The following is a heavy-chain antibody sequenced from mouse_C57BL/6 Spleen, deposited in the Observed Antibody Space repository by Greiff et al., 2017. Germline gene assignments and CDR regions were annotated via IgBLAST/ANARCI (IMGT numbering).Heavy chain of an antibody. Sequence: VQLQQSGAELVKPGASVKLSCTASGFNIKDYYMHWVKQRTEQGLEWIGRIDPEDGETKYAPKFPGKATITADTSSNTAYLQLSSLTSEDTAVYYCARTVYYGSSYDWYFDVWGTGTTVTVSS. V-gene: IGHV14-2*01. CDR3: ARTVYYGSSYDWYFDV. CDR2: IDPEDGET. CDR1: GFNIKDYY. J-gene: IGHJ1*03. D-gene: IGHD1-1*01.